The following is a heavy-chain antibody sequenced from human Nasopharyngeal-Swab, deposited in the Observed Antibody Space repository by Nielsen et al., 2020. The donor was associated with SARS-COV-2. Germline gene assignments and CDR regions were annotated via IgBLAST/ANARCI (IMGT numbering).Heavy chain of an antibody. CDR3: VRAYGSGNYFDY. J-gene: IGHJ4*02. Sequence: GGSLRLSCSASGFTFSSYAMHWVRQAPGKGLEYLAAVTPDGGSPYYADSVKGRFIISRDNSKNTLYLQLSSLRAEDTAVYYCVRAYGSGNYFDYWGQGTLVTVSS. D-gene: IGHD3-10*01. CDR2: VTPDGGSP. CDR1: GFTFSSYA. V-gene: IGHV3-64D*06.